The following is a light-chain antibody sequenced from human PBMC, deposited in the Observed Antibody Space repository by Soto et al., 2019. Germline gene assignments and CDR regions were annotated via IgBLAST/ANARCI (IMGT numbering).Light chain of an antibody. CDR2: DVS. J-gene: IGLJ2*01. Sequence: QSALTQPASVSGSPGQSITISCTGTSSDVGGYNYVSWYQQHPGKAPKLIIYDVSNRPSGVSNRFSGSKSGNTASLTISGLQAEDEADYYCSSYTCSSTLDVGFGGGTKLTVL. V-gene: IGLV2-14*01. CDR1: SSDVGGYNY. CDR3: SSYTCSSTLDVG.